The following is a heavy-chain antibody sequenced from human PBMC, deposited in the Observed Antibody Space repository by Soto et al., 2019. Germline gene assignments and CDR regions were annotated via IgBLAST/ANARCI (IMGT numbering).Heavy chain of an antibody. V-gene: IGHV4-30-4*01. CDR3: ARGKDFGVVTTNWFDP. J-gene: IGHJ5*02. CDR1: GGSISSGDYY. CDR2: IYYSGST. Sequence: PSETPSLTCTVSGGSISSGDYYWSWIRQPPGKGLEWIGYIYYSGSTYYNPSLKSRVTISVDTSKNQFSLKLSSVTAADTAVYYCARGKDFGVVTTNWFDPWGQGTLVTVSS. D-gene: IGHD3-3*01.